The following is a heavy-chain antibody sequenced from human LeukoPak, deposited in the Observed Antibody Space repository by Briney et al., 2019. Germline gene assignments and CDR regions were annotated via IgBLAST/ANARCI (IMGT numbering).Heavy chain of an antibody. J-gene: IGHJ5*02. Sequence: GRSLRLSCAASGFTFSDYAMHWVRQAPGKGLEWVAFISYDGSNKYYADSVKGRFTISRDNSKNTLYLQMNSLRIEDTAVYYCVRDDWGFDPWGQGTLVTVSS. D-gene: IGHD2-21*01. CDR1: GFTFSDYA. CDR3: VRDDWGFDP. V-gene: IGHV3-30-3*01. CDR2: ISYDGSNK.